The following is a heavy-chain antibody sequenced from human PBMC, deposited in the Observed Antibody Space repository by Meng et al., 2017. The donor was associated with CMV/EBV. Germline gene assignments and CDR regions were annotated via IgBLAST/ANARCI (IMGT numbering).Heavy chain of an antibody. D-gene: IGHD6-13*01. CDR3: AGKYSSSWSPTSPGFGP. Sequence: GESLKISCAASRFTFSSYAMHWVRQAPGKGLEWVAVISYDGSNKYYADSVKGRFTISRDNSKNTLYLQMNSLRAEDTAVYYCAGKYSSSWSPTSPGFGPWGQGTLVTVSS. V-gene: IGHV3-30*04. CDR1: RFTFSSYA. J-gene: IGHJ5*02. CDR2: ISYDGSNK.